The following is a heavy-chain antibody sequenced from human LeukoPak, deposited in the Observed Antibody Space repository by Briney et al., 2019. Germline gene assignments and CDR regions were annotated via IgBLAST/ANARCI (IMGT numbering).Heavy chain of an antibody. Sequence: PSGTLSLTCTVSGDSISSSNWWSWVRQPPGKGLEWIGQVYHSGSANYNPSLKSRLTISVDKSNNQFSLKMKFVTAADTAVYYCARDGGGNDCWGQGILVTVSS. D-gene: IGHD4-23*01. V-gene: IGHV4-4*02. CDR1: GDSISSSNW. J-gene: IGHJ4*02. CDR2: VYHSGSA. CDR3: ARDGGGNDC.